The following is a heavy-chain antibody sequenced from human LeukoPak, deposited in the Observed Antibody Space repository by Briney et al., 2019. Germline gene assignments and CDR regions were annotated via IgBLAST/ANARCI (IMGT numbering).Heavy chain of an antibody. CDR1: GYSISSGYY. D-gene: IGHD5-18*01. V-gene: IGHV4-38-2*01. CDR2: IYHSGST. Sequence: SETLSLTCAVSGYSISSGYYWGWIRQPPGKGLEWIGSIYHSGSTYYNSSLKSRVTISVDTSKNQFSLKLSSVTAADTAVYYCARQREYSYRLPFYFDCWGQGTLVTVSS. CDR3: ARQREYSYRLPFYFDC. J-gene: IGHJ4*02.